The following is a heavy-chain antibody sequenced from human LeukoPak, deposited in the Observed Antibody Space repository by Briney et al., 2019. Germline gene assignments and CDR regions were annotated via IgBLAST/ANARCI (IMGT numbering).Heavy chain of an antibody. J-gene: IGHJ4*02. CDR3: ARTFYDFWSGYGDNRHFDY. CDR2: ISYDGSNK. Sequence: GGSLRLSCAASGFTFSSYAMHWVRQAPGKGLEWVAVISYDGSNKYYADSVKGRFTISRDNSKNTLYLQMNSLRPEDTAVYYCARTFYDFWSGYGDNRHFDYWGQGTLVTVSS. CDR1: GFTFSSYA. V-gene: IGHV3-30*03. D-gene: IGHD3-3*01.